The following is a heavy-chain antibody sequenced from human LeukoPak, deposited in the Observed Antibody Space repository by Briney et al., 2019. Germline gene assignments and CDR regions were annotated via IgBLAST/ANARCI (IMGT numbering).Heavy chain of an antibody. CDR3: ARDVGITVADSFDP. D-gene: IGHD6-13*01. J-gene: IGHJ5*02. CDR1: GYTFTSYG. Sequence: ASVKVSCKASGYTFTSYGISWVRQAPGQGLEWMGWISAYSGDTNYAQKFQGRVTMTTDTSTSTVYMEVRGLRSDDTAMYYCARDVGITVADSFDPWGQGTLVTVSS. CDR2: ISAYSGDT. V-gene: IGHV1-18*01.